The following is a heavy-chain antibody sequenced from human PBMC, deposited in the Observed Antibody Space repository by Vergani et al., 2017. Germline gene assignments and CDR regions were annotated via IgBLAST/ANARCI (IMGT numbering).Heavy chain of an antibody. V-gene: IGHV3-21*01. J-gene: IGHJ3*02. CDR3: ARGSGDYDAFDI. CDR1: GFTFSSYS. CDR2: ISSSSSYI. D-gene: IGHD4-17*01. Sequence: VQLVESGGGVVQPGRSLRLSCAASGFTFSSYSMNWVRQAPGKGLEWVSSISSSSSYIYYADSVKGRFTISRDNAKNSLYLQMNSLRAEDTAVYYCARGSGDYDAFDIWGQGTMVTVSS.